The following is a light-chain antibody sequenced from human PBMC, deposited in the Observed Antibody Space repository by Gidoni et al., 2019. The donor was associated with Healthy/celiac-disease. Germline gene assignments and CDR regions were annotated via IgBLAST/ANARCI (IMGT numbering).Light chain of an antibody. CDR1: QSVLYSSNNKNY. Sequence: DIVITQPPDSLPVSLGERATINCKSSQSVLYSSNNKNYLAWYQQKPGQPPKLLIYWASTRESGVTDRFSGSGSGTDFTLTISSLQAEDVAVYYCQQYYSTAWTCGQGTKVEIK. CDR2: WAS. V-gene: IGKV4-1*01. J-gene: IGKJ1*01. CDR3: QQYYSTAWT.